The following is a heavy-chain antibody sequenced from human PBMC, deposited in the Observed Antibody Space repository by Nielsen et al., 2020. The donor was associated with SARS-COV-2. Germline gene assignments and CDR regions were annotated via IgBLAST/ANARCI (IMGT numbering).Heavy chain of an antibody. J-gene: IGHJ3*02. V-gene: IGHV4-34*01. Sequence: GSLRLSCAVYGGSFSGYYWSWIRQPPGKGLEWIGEINHSGSTNYNPSLKSRVTISVDTSKNQFSLKLSSVTAADTAVYYCARGDYPDAFDIWGQGTMVTVSS. D-gene: IGHD4/OR15-4a*01. CDR2: INHSGST. CDR1: GGSFSGYY. CDR3: ARGDYPDAFDI.